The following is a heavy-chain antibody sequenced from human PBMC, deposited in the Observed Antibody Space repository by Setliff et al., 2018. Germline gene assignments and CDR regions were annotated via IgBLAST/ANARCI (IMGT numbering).Heavy chain of an antibody. V-gene: IGHV1-69*10. Sequence: ASVKVSCKASGDPFNAYGVSWVRQAPGQGLEWMGAIIPVLGMTDYAQKFQGRLTITADESTSTAYMELSSLGSEDTAVYYCAGGQPLVRKYYYYMDVWGKGTTVTVSS. D-gene: IGHD3-10*01. CDR2: IIPVLGMT. CDR1: GDPFNAYG. CDR3: AGGQPLVRKYYYYMDV. J-gene: IGHJ6*03.